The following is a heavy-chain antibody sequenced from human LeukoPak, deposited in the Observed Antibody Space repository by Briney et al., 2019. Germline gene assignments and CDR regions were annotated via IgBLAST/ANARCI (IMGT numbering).Heavy chain of an antibody. D-gene: IGHD3-10*01. CDR3: ARWRYGSGSYPYFDY. V-gene: IGHV4-30-2*01. CDR2: IYHSGST. Sequence: SETLSLTCAVSGGSISSGGYSWSWIRQPPGKGLEWIGYIYHSGSTYYNSSLKSRVTISVDRSKNQFSLKLSSVTAADTAVYYCARWRYGSGSYPYFDYWGQGTLVTVSS. J-gene: IGHJ4*02. CDR1: GGSISSGGYS.